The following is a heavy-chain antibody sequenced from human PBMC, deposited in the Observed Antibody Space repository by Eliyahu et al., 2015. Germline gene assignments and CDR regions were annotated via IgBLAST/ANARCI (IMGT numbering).Heavy chain of an antibody. V-gene: IGHV3-23*01. J-gene: IGHJ4*02. Sequence: EVQLLESGGGLVQPGGSLXLXCAASGFXFXSYAMXWVRQAPGKGLGWVSAISGSGGSTYYADSVKGRFTISRDNSKNTLYLQMNSLRAEDTAVYYCAKGWVSSSWYYFDYWGQGTLVTVSS. CDR1: GFXFXSYA. D-gene: IGHD6-13*01. CDR2: ISGSGGST. CDR3: AKGWVSSSWYYFDY.